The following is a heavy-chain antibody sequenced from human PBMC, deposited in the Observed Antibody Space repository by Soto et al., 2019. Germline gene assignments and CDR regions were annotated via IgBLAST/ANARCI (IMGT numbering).Heavy chain of an antibody. CDR1: GFTFSNYW. CDR3: VRDSHGDY. V-gene: IGHV3-74*01. Sequence: EVQLVESGGGLVQPGGSLRLSCAGSGFTFSNYWMHWVRQAPGKGLEWVSRIDHDGPTDYADSVRGRFTISRDNAENTLYLQMNSLRPEDTAVYYCVRDSHGDYWGQGTLDPVSS. J-gene: IGHJ4*02. CDR2: IDHDGPT.